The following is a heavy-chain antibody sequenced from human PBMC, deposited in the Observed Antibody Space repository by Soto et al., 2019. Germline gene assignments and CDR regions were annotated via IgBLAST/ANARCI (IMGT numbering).Heavy chain of an antibody. CDR3: ARGRVRLTWFDP. CDR1: GYTFTNYD. J-gene: IGHJ5*02. D-gene: IGHD2-21*02. V-gene: IGHV1-8*01. Sequence: QVQLVQSGAEVKKPGASVKVSCKASGYTFTNYDIHWVRQATGQGLEWMGWMNPDSGNTGQSKQFQGRVTMTRDTSRSTAYMEMSSLRSEDTVVYCWARGRVRLTWFDPWGQGTLVTVSS. CDR2: MNPDSGNT.